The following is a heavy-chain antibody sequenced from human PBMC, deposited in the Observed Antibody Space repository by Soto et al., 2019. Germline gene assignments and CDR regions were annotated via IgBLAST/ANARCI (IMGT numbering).Heavy chain of an antibody. CDR2: IIPIFGTA. V-gene: IGHV1-69*13. J-gene: IGHJ6*02. D-gene: IGHD6-6*01. Sequence: SVKVSCKASGGTFNSYAISWVRQAPGQGLEWMGGIIPIFGTANYAQKFQGRVTITADESTSTAYMELSSLRSEDTAVYYCASIAARQWYYYYGMDVWGQGTTVTVSS. CDR3: ASIAARQWYYYYGMDV. CDR1: GGTFNSYA.